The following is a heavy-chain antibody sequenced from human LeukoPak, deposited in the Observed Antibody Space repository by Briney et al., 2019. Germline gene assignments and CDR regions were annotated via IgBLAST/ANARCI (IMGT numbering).Heavy chain of an antibody. CDR1: GFTFSSYG. Sequence: GASLRLSYAASGFTFSSYGMSWVRQAPGKGLEWVSGITSGGGSTYYADSVKGRFIVSRDTSKNTLYLQMNSLRVEDTAVYYCAKDHGTAVAGFYYWGQGTLVTVSS. V-gene: IGHV3-23*01. J-gene: IGHJ4*02. CDR2: ITSGGGST. CDR3: AKDHGTAVAGFYY. D-gene: IGHD6-19*01.